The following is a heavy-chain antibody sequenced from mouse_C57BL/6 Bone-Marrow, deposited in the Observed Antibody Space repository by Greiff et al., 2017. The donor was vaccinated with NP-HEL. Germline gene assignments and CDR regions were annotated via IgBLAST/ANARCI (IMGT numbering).Heavy chain of an antibody. Sequence: VQLQQPGAELVRPGTSVKLSCKASGHTFTSYWMHWVKQRPGQGLEWIGVIDPSDSYTNYNQKFKGKATLTVDTSSSTAYMQLSSLTSEDSAVYYCARYLYYYGSSYYFDYWGQGTTLTVSS. CDR1: GHTFTSYW. CDR3: ARYLYYYGSSYYFDY. D-gene: IGHD1-1*01. V-gene: IGHV1-59*01. J-gene: IGHJ2*01. CDR2: IDPSDSYT.